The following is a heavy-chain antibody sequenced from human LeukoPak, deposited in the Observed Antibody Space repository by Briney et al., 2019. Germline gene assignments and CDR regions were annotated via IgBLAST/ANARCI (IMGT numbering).Heavy chain of an antibody. V-gene: IGHV1-69*04. CDR2: IIPILGIA. CDR3: ARGRSGSYSDY. D-gene: IGHD1-26*01. Sequence: SVKVSCKASGGTFSSYAISWVRQAPGQGLEWMGRIIPILGIANYAQKFQGRVTITADKSTSTAYMELSSLRSEDTAVYYCARGRSGSYSDYWGQGTLVTVSP. CDR1: GGTFSSYA. J-gene: IGHJ4*02.